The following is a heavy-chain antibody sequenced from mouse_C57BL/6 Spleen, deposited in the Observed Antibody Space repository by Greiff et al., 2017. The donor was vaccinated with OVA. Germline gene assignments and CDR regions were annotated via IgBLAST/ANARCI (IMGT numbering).Heavy chain of an antibody. Sequence: DVKLVESGPELVKPGASVKISCKASGYSFTGYYMHWVKQSHGNILDWIGYIYPYNGVSSYNQKFKGKATLTVDKSSSTAYMELRSLTSEDSAVYYCARKGLYDPFAYWGQGTLVTVSA. J-gene: IGHJ3*01. CDR3: ARKGLYDPFAY. V-gene: IGHV1-31*01. CDR2: IYPYNGVS. CDR1: GYSFTGYY. D-gene: IGHD2-3*01.